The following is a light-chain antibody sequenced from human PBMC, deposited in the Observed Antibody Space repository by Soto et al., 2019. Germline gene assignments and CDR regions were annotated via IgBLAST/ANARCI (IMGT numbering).Light chain of an antibody. CDR3: QQYYNWPRT. Sequence: EIVMTQSPATLSVSPGERATLSCRASHSVNHNLAWYQQKLGQAPRLLIYDASARATGIPARFSGGGSGTEFTLTISSLQSEDFAVYYCQQYYNWPRTFGQGTKVDI. V-gene: IGKV3-15*01. CDR2: DAS. J-gene: IGKJ1*01. CDR1: HSVNHN.